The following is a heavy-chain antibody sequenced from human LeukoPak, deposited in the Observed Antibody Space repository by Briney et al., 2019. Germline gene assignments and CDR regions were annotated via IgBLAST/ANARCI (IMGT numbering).Heavy chain of an antibody. CDR1: GFTFSSYG. V-gene: IGHV3-30*02. D-gene: IGHD6-13*01. J-gene: IGHJ4*02. CDR2: IRYDGSNK. CDR3: AKGTRWYPLY. Sequence: PGGSLRLSCAASGFTFSSYGMHWVRRAPGKGLEWVSFIRYDGSNKYYADSVKGRFTISRDNSKNTLYLQMNSLRAEDTAVYYCAKGTRWYPLYWGQGTLVTVSS.